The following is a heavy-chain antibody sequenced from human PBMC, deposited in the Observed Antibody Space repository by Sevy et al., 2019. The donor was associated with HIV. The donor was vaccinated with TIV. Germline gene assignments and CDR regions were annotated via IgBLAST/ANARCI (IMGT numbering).Heavy chain of an antibody. D-gene: IGHD2-21*01. V-gene: IGHV1-2*02. Sequence: GESLKISCKASGYTFTGYYMHWVRQAPGQGLEWMGWINPNSGGTNYAQKFQGRVTMTRDTSISTAYMELSRLRSDDTAVYYCARDCWSGGDCSFYLFDYWGQGTLVTVSS. CDR3: ARDCWSGGDCSFYLFDY. CDR1: GYTFTGYY. CDR2: INPNSGGT. J-gene: IGHJ4*02.